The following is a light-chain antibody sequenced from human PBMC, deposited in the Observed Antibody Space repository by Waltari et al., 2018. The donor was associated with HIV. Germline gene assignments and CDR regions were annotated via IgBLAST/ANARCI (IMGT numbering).Light chain of an antibody. Sequence: DVQMTQSPYSLSASVGDRVHITCRASRDIGTYLNWYQQKPGHAPKLLVYAASRLQSGVPERFTGSGDGTDFTLTITSLQSEDSATYYCQQSYSTLRTFGQGTKL. V-gene: IGKV1-39*01. CDR1: RDIGTY. CDR3: QQSYSTLRT. J-gene: IGKJ1*01. CDR2: AAS.